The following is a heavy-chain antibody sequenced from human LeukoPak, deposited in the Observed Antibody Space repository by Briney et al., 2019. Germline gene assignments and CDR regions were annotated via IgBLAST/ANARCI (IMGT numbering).Heavy chain of an antibody. J-gene: IGHJ3*01. D-gene: IGHD1-14*01. Sequence: SGGSLRLSCAGSGFTFTKFAMTWVRQAPGKGLEWVSSMGPTGDTYYLDSVKGRFSLSRDVSKSTMSLQMSTLGVDDTAVYFCAKATPYGTTWVGGFDLWGQGTMVTVSS. CDR3: AKATPYGTTWVGGFDL. V-gene: IGHV3-23*01. CDR2: MGPTGDT. CDR1: GFTFTKFA.